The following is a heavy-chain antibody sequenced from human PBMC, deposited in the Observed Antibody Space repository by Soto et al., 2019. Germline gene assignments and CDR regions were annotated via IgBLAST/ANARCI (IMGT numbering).Heavy chain of an antibody. CDR2: IYPRDSDT. Sequence: GESLKISCEASGYGFTSYWIGWVRQMPGKGLEWMGLIYPRDSDTRYSPSFQGQVTIPADKSIGTAYLQWSSLKASDTATYYCARQAYGDSSGYWGQGTPVTVSS. J-gene: IGHJ4*02. CDR1: GYGFTSYW. V-gene: IGHV5-51*01. D-gene: IGHD4-17*01. CDR3: ARQAYGDSSGY.